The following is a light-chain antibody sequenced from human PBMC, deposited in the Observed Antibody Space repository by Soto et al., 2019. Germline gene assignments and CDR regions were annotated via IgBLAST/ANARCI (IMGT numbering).Light chain of an antibody. CDR3: GGWDDSLSGPV. CDR1: SSNIGSNY. V-gene: IGLV1-47*01. CDR2: RNN. J-gene: IGLJ2*01. Sequence: QSVLTQPPSASGTPGQRVNISCSGSSSNIGSNYVYWYRQFPGTAPKLLIQRNNQRPSGVPARFSGSKSGTSASLAISWLRSEDEADYYCGGWDDSLSGPVFGGGTKLTVL.